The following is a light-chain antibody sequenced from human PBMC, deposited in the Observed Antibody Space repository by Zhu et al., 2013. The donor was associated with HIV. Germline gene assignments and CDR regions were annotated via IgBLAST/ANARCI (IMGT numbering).Light chain of an antibody. J-gene: IGKJ1*01. CDR3: QQYSNYPWT. V-gene: IGKV1-8*01. CDR1: HGVGTS. Sequence: IQLTQSPSSLSASTGDRITITCRASHGVGTSLAWFQQKPGKAPNLLIYDASTLQSGVPSRFSATGSGTDFTLTISCLQSEDFGIYYCQQYSNYPWTFGQGTEGG. CDR2: DAS.